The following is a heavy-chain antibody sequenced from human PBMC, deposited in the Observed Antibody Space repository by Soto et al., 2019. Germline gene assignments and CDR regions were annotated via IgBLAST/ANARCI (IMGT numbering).Heavy chain of an antibody. CDR3: ASWSLGYSDVWAY. J-gene: IGHJ4*02. V-gene: IGHV5-51*01. D-gene: IGHD5-18*01. CDR2: IYPGDSDT. Sequence: ESMPISCKGSGYSFTSYWIGWVRQMPGKGLEWMGIIYPGDSDTRYSPSFQGQVTISADKSISTAYLQWSSLKASDTAMYYCASWSLGYSDVWAYWGQGTLGIVSA. CDR1: GYSFTSYW.